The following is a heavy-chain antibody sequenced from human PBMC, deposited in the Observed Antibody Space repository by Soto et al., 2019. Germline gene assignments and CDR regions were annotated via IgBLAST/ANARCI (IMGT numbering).Heavy chain of an antibody. CDR2: IHSSGNT. Sequence: PSETLSLTCAVSGGSISSGNWWSWVRQPPGRGLEWIGEIHSSGNTDYNPSLESRVTISVDMSKNQYSLKLSSVTAADTAVYYCARHFSVDYFDYWGQGALVTVPS. CDR3: ARHFSVDYFDY. V-gene: IGHV4-4*02. CDR1: GGSISSGNW. J-gene: IGHJ4*02.